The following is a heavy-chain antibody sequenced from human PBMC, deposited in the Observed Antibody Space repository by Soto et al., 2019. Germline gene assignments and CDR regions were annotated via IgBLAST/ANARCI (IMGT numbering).Heavy chain of an antibody. J-gene: IGHJ4*02. D-gene: IGHD1-1*01. CDR1: GGSFSGYY. V-gene: IGHV4-34*01. CDR3: ASCATGTIYI. CDR2: INHSGST. Sequence: PSETLSLTCAVYGGSFSGYYWSWIRQPPGKGLEWIGEINHSGSTNYNPSLKSRVTISVDTSKNQFSLKLSSVTAADTAVYYCASCATGTIYIWGQGTLVTVSS.